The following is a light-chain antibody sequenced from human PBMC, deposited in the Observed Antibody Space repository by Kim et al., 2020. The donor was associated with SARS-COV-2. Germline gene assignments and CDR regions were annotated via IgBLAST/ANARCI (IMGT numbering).Light chain of an antibody. CDR2: GAS. V-gene: IGKV3-15*01. CDR3: QQYHNWPWM. J-gene: IGKJ1*01. Sequence: VCRGEKAAHSCRASESVSNNFAWYQQKPGQEPRLLIYGASTRATGIPARFSGSGSGTEFTLTISSLQYEDFAVYYCQQYHNWPWMFGPGTKVEIK. CDR1: ESVSNN.